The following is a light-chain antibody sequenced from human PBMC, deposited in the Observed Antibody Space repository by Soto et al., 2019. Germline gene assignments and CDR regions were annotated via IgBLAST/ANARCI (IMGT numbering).Light chain of an antibody. Sequence: DVQMTQSPSTVSASVGDRVTITCRASESISTWLAWYQQKPGQAPKLLIYDASISDSGVPSRFSGSGSGTEFTLTVSNLQPDDSATYYCQQYHSLWAFGQGPKVAIK. V-gene: IGKV1-5*01. CDR1: ESISTW. J-gene: IGKJ1*01. CDR2: DAS. CDR3: QQYHSLWA.